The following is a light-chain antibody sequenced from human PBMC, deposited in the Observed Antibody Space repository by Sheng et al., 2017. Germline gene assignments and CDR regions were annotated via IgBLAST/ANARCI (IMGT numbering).Light chain of an antibody. Sequence: DIQMTQSPSTLSASIGDRVTITCRASQSVSIWLAWYQQKPGKAPKLLISKASNLETGVQSRFSGSGSGTEFSLTIASLQPDDFATYYCQQYNTYRTFGQGTHGGN. J-gene: IGKJ1*01. CDR1: QSVSIW. V-gene: IGKV1-5*03. CDR2: KAS. CDR3: QQYNTYRT.